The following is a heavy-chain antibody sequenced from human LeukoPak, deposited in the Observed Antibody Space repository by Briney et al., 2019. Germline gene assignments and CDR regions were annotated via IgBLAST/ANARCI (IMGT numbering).Heavy chain of an antibody. CDR2: ISYDGSNK. Sequence: PGGSLRLSCAASGFTFSSYAMHWVRQAPGEGLEWVAVISYDGSNKYYADSVKGRFTISRDNSKNTLYLQMNSLRAEDTAVYYCARDPFHSSGSLDYWGQGTLVTVSS. CDR3: ARDPFHSSGSLDY. V-gene: IGHV3-30-3*01. D-gene: IGHD6-19*01. J-gene: IGHJ4*02. CDR1: GFTFSSYA.